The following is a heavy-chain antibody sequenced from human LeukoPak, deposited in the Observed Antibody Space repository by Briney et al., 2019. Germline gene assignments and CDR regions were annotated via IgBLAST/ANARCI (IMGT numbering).Heavy chain of an antibody. CDR1: GFTLSSYA. J-gene: IGHJ4*02. V-gene: IGHV3-23*01. CDR2: ISGEGSST. D-gene: IGHD2-21*02. Sequence: GGSLRLSCVTSGFTLSSYAMNWVRQAPGKGLEWVSIISGEGSSTIYADSVKGRFTISRDSSKSTMFLQMNSLRTDDTAVYYCAKGLGAYCGGGCYSRVFDYWGQGTLVTVSS. CDR3: AKGLGAYCGGGCYSRVFDY.